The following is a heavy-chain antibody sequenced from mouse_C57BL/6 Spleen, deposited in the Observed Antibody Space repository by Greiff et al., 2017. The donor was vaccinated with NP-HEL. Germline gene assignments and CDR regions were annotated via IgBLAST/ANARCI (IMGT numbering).Heavy chain of an antibody. CDR1: GYTFTSYW. CDR3: ARAEGDYDYYAMDY. D-gene: IGHD1-1*01. V-gene: IGHV1-53*01. Sequence: VQLQQSGTELVKPGASVKLSCKASGYTFTSYWMHWVKQRPGQGLEWIGNINPSNGGTNYNEKFKSKATLTVDKSSSTAYLKLSSLTSEDSAVYYCARAEGDYDYYAMDYWGQGTSVTVSS. CDR2: INPSNGGT. J-gene: IGHJ4*01.